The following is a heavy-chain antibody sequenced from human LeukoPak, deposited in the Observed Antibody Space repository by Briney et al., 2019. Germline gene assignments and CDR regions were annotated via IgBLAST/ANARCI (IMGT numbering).Heavy chain of an antibody. CDR3: AKDMKAGKLVFDY. J-gene: IGHJ4*02. Sequence: PGGSLRLSCAASGFTFDDYAMHWARKAPGKGLEWVSGITWNSDYIGYADSVKGRFTISRDNAKNSLYLQMNSLRPEDTAFYYCAKDMKAGKLVFDYWGQGTLVTVSS. V-gene: IGHV3-9*01. CDR2: ITWNSDYI. CDR1: GFTFDDYA. D-gene: IGHD6-13*01.